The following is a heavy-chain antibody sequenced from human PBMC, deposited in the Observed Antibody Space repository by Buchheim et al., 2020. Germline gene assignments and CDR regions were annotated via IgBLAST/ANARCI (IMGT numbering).Heavy chain of an antibody. CDR3: ARYFGAGSSYGMDV. CDR1: GFTFSDFY. D-gene: IGHD3-10*01. Sequence: QVQLVESGGGLVKPGGSLRLSCAASGFTFSDFYMTWIRQAPGKGLEWVSYISTSSTDTDFADSVKGRFTISRDNAKYSLYLQMNSLRAEDTAVYYCARYFGAGSSYGMDVWGQGTT. V-gene: IGHV3-11*05. J-gene: IGHJ6*02. CDR2: ISTSSTDT.